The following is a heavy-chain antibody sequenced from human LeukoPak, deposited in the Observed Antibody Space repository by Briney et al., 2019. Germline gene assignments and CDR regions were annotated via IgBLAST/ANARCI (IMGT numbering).Heavy chain of an antibody. CDR3: VRRRPFQY. CDR2: IYYSAKT. CDR1: GGSISSTSYY. D-gene: IGHD5-24*01. Sequence: SETLSLTCTVSGGSISSTSYYWGWVRLPPGKGPEWIGSIYYSAKTYYNPSLKSRITISADTSKNYFSLKLGSVTAADTAVYYCVRRRPFQYWGRGTLVTVSS. J-gene: IGHJ1*01. V-gene: IGHV4-39*02.